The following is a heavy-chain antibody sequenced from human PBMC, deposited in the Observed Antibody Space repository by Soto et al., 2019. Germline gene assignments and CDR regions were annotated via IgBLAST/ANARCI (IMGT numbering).Heavy chain of an antibody. D-gene: IGHD2-2*02. V-gene: IGHV4-30-4*01. J-gene: IGHJ6*02. CDR2: IYYRGST. Sequence: SETLSLTCTVSGGSISSDNFFWSWIRQPPGEGLEWIGYIYYRGSTYYNPSLESRLTLLVDTSKNQFSLKLRSVTAADTAVYYCARVAIACHSSSCYNHYYYSLDVWGQGTTVTVYS. CDR1: GGSISSDNFF. CDR3: ARVAIACHSSSCYNHYYYSLDV.